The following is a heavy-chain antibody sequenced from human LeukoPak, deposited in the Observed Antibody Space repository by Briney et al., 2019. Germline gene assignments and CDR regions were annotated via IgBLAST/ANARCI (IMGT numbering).Heavy chain of an antibody. CDR2: IATSSDYI. CDR1: GFNFSTYS. CDR3: ARGRSITILRGVAISDGFDI. Sequence: VGSLRLSCAASGFNFSTYSMNWVRQAPGKRLEWVSSIATSSDYIDCAGSLKGRFTISRDNAKNSLYLHMNSLRPDDTAVYYCARGRSITILRGVAISDGFDIWGQGTKVTVS. V-gene: IGHV3-21*06. D-gene: IGHD3-10*01. J-gene: IGHJ3*02.